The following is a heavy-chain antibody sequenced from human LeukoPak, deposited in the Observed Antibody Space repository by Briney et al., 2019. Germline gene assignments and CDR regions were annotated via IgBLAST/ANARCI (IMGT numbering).Heavy chain of an antibody. D-gene: IGHD2-21*01. CDR3: ARVVDSTRAFHI. CDR1: GFTVSNNF. Sequence: PGGSLRLPCAASGFTVSNNFMSWVRQAPGQGLEWVSLISGGGGTYYAASVKGRFTISRGNSENSLYLQMNSLRPEDTAAYYCARVVDSTRAFHIWGQGTLVTVSS. J-gene: IGHJ3*02. CDR2: ISGGGGT. V-gene: IGHV3-66*01.